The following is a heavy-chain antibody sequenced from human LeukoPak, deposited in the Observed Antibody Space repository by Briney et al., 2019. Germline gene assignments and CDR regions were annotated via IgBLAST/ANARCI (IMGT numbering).Heavy chain of an antibody. CDR2: ISYDGGDK. CDR3: VKEGVEYSYSYGDY. J-gene: IGHJ4*02. D-gene: IGHD3-16*01. CDR1: GFTFSDHY. Sequence: PGGSLRLSCAASGFTFSDHYIDWVRQAPGKGLEWVALISYDGGDKYYAESMKGRITISRDNAENTLYLQMNNLRPDDTAFYFCVKEGVEYSYSYGDYWGQGTLVTVSS. V-gene: IGHV3-30*18.